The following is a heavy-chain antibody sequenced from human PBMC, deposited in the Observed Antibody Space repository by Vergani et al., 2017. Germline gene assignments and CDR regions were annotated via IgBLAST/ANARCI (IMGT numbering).Heavy chain of an antibody. J-gene: IGHJ3*02. V-gene: IGHV3-48*04. CDR2: ISSSSSTI. Sequence: EVQLVESGGGLVQPGGSLRLSCAASGFTFSSYSMNWVRQAPGKGLEWVSYISSSSSTIYYADSVKGRFTISRDNAKNSLYLQMNSLRAEDTAVYYCARDHSRDWLLYENDAFDIWGQGTMVTVSS. D-gene: IGHD3-9*01. CDR1: GFTFSSYS. CDR3: ARDHSRDWLLYENDAFDI.